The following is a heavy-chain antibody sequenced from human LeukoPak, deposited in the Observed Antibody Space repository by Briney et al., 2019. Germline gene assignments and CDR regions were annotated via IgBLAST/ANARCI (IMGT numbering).Heavy chain of an antibody. CDR1: GFTFDDYA. Sequence: PGRSLRLSCAASGFTFDDYAMHWVRQAPGKGLEWVSGISWNSGSIGYADSVKGRFTISRDNAKNSLYLQMNSLRAEDMALYYCAKGVDYGGKGYYFDYWGQGTLVTVSS. V-gene: IGHV3-9*03. CDR3: AKGVDYGGKGYYFDY. CDR2: ISWNSGSI. J-gene: IGHJ4*02. D-gene: IGHD4-23*01.